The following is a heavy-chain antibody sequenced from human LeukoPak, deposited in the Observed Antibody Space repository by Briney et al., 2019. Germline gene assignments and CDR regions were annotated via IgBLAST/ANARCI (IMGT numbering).Heavy chain of an antibody. D-gene: IGHD3-10*01. Sequence: ASVKVCCKASGGTFSSYDISWVGQAPGQGLEWMGGIIPIFGTANYAQKFQGRVTITADESTSTAYMELSSLRSEDTAVYYCARRVKAVRGVHAAFDLWGQGTMVTVSS. J-gene: IGHJ3*01. CDR1: GGTFSSYD. V-gene: IGHV1-69*13. CDR3: ARRVKAVRGVHAAFDL. CDR2: IIPIFGTA.